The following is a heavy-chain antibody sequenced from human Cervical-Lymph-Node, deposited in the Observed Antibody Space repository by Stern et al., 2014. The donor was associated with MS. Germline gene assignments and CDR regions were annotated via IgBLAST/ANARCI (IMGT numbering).Heavy chain of an antibody. CDR1: GYTFNSYY. CDR2: FNPRCSRT. J-gene: IGHJ4*02. CDR3: ARVLSLATSDS. V-gene: IGHV1-46*02. Sequence: QVQLLQPGAAMRKPGASVKISCEASGYTFNSYYIHWVRQPLGQGLDWVSLFNPRCSRTTYAQRFQGRVTVTGDTSTSTVYMELTGLKSEDTAVYYCARVLSLATSDSWGQGTLVVVSS. D-gene: IGHD1-1*01.